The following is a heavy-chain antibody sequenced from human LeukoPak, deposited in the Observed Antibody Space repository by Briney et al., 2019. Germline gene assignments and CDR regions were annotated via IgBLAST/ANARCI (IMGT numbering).Heavy chain of an antibody. CDR3: AKVPRQHDNWFDP. Sequence: GGSLRLSCVASGFTLSGHSMNWVRQAPGKGLEWISYISSSSTIIHYVDSVKGRFTISRDDAKNSLYLQMNSLRAEDTAIYYCAKVPRQHDNWFDPWGQGTLVTVSS. CDR1: GFTLSGHS. V-gene: IGHV3-48*01. D-gene: IGHD3-9*01. CDR2: ISSSSTII. J-gene: IGHJ5*02.